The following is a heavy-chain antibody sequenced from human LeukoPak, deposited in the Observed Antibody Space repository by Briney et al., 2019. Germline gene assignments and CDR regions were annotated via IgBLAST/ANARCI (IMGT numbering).Heavy chain of an antibody. CDR1: GFTFSTYN. CDR3: ARTSGSYWGWFDP. J-gene: IGHJ5*02. Sequence: GGSLRLSCAASGFTFSTYNMNWVRQAPGKGLDWVSYISSSSTTIYYADSVKGRFTISRGNAKNSLYLQMNSLRAEDTAVYYCARTSGSYWGWFDPWGQGTLVTVSS. V-gene: IGHV3-48*04. CDR2: ISSSSTTI. D-gene: IGHD1-26*01.